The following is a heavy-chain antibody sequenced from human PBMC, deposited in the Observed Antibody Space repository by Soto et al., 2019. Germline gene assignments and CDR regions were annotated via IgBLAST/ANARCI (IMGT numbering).Heavy chain of an antibody. CDR3: ATAQTGIDAFDI. Sequence: ASVKVSCKVSGYTLTELSMHWVRQAPGKGLEWMGGFDPEDGETLYAQKFQGRVTMTEDTSTDTAYMELSSLRSEDTAVYYFATAQTGIDAFDIWGQGTMFSVSS. V-gene: IGHV1-24*01. D-gene: IGHD7-27*01. CDR2: FDPEDGET. J-gene: IGHJ3*02. CDR1: GYTLTELS.